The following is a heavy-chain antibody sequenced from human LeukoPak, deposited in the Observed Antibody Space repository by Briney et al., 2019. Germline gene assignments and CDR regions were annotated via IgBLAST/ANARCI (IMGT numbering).Heavy chain of an antibody. Sequence: GSLRLSCAASGFTFSAYWMSWVRQTPGKGLEWVANIKEDGSEKYYVDYVKGRFIISRDNAKNSLYVQMNSLRAEDTAVYYCARLPLTARRHFDFWGQGTQVTVSS. CDR3: ARLPLTARRHFDF. J-gene: IGHJ4*02. CDR2: IKEDGSEK. V-gene: IGHV3-7*05. CDR1: GFTFSAYW. D-gene: IGHD5-18*01.